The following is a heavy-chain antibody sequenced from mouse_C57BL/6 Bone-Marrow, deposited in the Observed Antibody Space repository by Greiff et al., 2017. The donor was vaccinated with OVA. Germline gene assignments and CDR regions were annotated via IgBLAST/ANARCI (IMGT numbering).Heavy chain of an antibody. CDR1: GYTFTSYW. D-gene: IGHD4-1*01. V-gene: IGHV1-50*01. CDR3: ARIRWGFAY. J-gene: IGHJ3*01. CDR2: IDPSDSYT. Sequence: QVQLQQPGAELVKPGASVKLSCKASGYTFTSYWMQWVKQRPGQGLELIGEIDPSDSYTNYNQKFKGKATLTVDTSSSTAYMQLSSLTSEDSAVYYCARIRWGFAYWGQGTLVTVSA.